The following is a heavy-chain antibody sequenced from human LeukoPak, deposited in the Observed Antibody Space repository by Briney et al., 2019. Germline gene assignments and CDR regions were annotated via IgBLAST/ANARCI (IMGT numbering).Heavy chain of an antibody. CDR1: GFTFTNYD. CDR2: ISNIGGRT. D-gene: IGHD6-19*01. J-gene: IGHJ4*02. CDR3: AKDATRPSGWYYFDY. V-gene: IGHV3-23*01. Sequence: GGSLRLSCAPSGFTFTNYDMTWVPQAPGKGLEWFAGISNIGGRTYYAHSVKGRFTISRDNSKNTMYLEMNSLRADDTAVYYCAKDATRPSGWYYFDYWGQGTLVTVSS.